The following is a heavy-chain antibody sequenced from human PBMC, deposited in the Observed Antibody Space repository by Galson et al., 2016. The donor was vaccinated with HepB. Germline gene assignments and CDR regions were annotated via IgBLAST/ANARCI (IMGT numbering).Heavy chain of an antibody. CDR1: GYNFTNYW. CDR2: IFPRDSDT. J-gene: IGHJ4*02. CDR3: ARHPDY. Sequence: QSGAEVKKPGESLTISCKGYGYNFTNYWIGWVRQMPGEGLEWMGIIFPRDSDTRYTPSFRGQVTISVDKSINTAYLQWNGLKASDTAMYYCARHPDYWGQGTLITVSS. V-gene: IGHV5-51*01.